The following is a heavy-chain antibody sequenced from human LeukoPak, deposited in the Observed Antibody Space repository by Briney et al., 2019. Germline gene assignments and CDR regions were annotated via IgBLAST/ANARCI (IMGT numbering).Heavy chain of an antibody. Sequence: GASVKVSCKASGYTFTSYGISWVRQAPGQGLEWMGWISAYNGNTNYAQKLQGRVTMTRNTSISTAYMELSSLRSEDTAVYYCASGMGGRYFDWLLPTFTARFDYWGQGTLVTVSS. V-gene: IGHV1-18*01. D-gene: IGHD3-9*01. CDR3: ASGMGGRYFDWLLPTFTARFDY. J-gene: IGHJ4*02. CDR2: ISAYNGNT. CDR1: GYTFTSYG.